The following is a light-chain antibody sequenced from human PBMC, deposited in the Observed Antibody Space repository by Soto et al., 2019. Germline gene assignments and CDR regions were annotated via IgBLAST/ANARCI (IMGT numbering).Light chain of an antibody. CDR1: QTVSNNY. CDR3: QQYACPPTP. J-gene: IGKJ5*01. Sequence: IVLTQSPVALSLSPGDRATLSCRASQTVSNNYLAWCQQKPGQAPRVIMYGACRRATGIPDRFSGGGSGTDFTFTISRLEAEDFAGYFCQQYACPPTPFRQGTRLEI. CDR2: GAC. V-gene: IGKV3-20*01.